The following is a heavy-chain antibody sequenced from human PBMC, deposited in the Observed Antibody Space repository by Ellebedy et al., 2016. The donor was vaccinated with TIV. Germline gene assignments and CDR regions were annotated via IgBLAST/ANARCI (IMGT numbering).Heavy chain of an antibody. J-gene: IGHJ4*02. CDR3: ARDLTRFRVH. D-gene: IGHD3-10*01. V-gene: IGHV3-48*04. CDR2: ISSSSSTI. Sequence: GESLKISXAASGFTFSSYSMNWVRQAPGKGLEWVSYISSSSSTIYYADSVKGRFTISRDNAKNSLYLQMNSLRAEDTAVYYCARDLTRFRVHWGQGTLVTVSS. CDR1: GFTFSSYS.